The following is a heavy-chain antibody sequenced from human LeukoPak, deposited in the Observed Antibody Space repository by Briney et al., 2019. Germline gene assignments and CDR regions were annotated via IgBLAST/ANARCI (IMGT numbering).Heavy chain of an antibody. CDR2: ISSSGSTI. V-gene: IGHV3-11*01. J-gene: IGHJ4*02. D-gene: IGHD5-24*01. CDR1: GFTFSDYY. CDR3: ASRSRDGYNKMGDY. Sequence: GGSLRLSCAASGFTFSDYYMSWIRQAPGKGLEWVSYISSSGSTIYYADSVKGRFTISRDNSKNTLYLQMNSLRAEDTAVYYCASRSRDGYNKMGDYWGQGTLVTVSS.